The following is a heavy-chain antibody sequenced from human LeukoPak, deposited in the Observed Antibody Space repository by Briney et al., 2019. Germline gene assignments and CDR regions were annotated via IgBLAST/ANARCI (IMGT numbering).Heavy chain of an antibody. CDR1: GFTFGDYA. CDR2: IRSKAYGGTT. D-gene: IGHD3-10*01. J-gene: IGHJ3*02. Sequence: GGSLRLSCTASGFTFGDYAMSWFRQAPGKGLEWVGFIRSKAYGGTTEYAASVKGRFTISRDDSKSIAYLQMNSLKTEDTAVYYCTRQIYEPGSYSNGAFDIWGQGTMVTVSP. V-gene: IGHV3-49*03. CDR3: TRQIYEPGSYSNGAFDI.